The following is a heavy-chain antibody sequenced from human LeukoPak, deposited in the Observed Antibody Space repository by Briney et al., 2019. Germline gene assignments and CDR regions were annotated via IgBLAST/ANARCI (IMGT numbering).Heavy chain of an antibody. CDR2: IYYSGST. V-gene: IGHV4-39*07. D-gene: IGHD4-17*01. CDR3: ARNTVDYGDFEYFQH. J-gene: IGHJ1*01. CDR1: GGSISSSSYY. Sequence: PSETLSLTCTVSGGSISSSSYYWGWIRQPPGKGLEWIGSIYYSGSTYYNPSLKSRVTISVDTSKNQFSLKLSSVTAADTAVYYCARNTVDYGDFEYFQHWGQGTLVTVSS.